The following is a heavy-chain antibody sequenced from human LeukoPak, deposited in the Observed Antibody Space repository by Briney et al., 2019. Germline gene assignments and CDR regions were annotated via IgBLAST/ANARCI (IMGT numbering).Heavy chain of an antibody. Sequence: ASVKVSCKASGHTFTGYYMHWVRQAPGQGLEWMGWINPNSGGTNYAQKFQGRVTMTRDTSISTAYMELSRLRSDDTAVYYCARDHGYSYDDGLDYWGQGTLVTVSS. CDR1: GHTFTGYY. J-gene: IGHJ4*02. V-gene: IGHV1-2*02. D-gene: IGHD5-18*01. CDR3: ARDHGYSYDDGLDY. CDR2: INPNSGGT.